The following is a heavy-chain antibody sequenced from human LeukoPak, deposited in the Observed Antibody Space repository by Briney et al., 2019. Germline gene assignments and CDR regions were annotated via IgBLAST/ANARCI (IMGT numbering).Heavy chain of an antibody. D-gene: IGHD2-2*01. CDR2: ISSSSTYI. V-gene: IGHV3-21*01. J-gene: IGHJ6*02. CDR3: ARSVVVPAAMFYYYYGMDV. CDR1: GFTSTTSS. Sequence: AGRSLRLSCSASGFTSTTSSMNWVRQAPGKGLEWVSSISSSSTYIYYADSVRGRFTISRDNAKNSLYLQMNSLRAEDTAAYYCARSVVVPAAMFYYYYGMDVWGQGTTVTVSS.